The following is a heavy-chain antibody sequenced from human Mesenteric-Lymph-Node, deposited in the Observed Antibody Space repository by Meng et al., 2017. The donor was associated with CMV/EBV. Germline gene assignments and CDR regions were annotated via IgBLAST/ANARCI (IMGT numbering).Heavy chain of an antibody. CDR1: GFTVSSNY. D-gene: IGHD3-9*01. CDR3: AKDFYDILTGYYFDY. Sequence: GESLKISCAASGFTVSSNYMSWVRQAPGKGLEWVAVIWYDGSKEYYADSVKGRFTISRDDSKNTVYLQMNSLRAEDTAMYYCAKDFYDILTGYYFDYWGQGTLVTVSS. J-gene: IGHJ4*02. CDR2: IWYDGSKE. V-gene: IGHV3-33*06.